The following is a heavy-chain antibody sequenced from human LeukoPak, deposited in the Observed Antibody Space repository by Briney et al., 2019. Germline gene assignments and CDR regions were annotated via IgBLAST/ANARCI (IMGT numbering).Heavy chain of an antibody. D-gene: IGHD1-26*01. Sequence: PGGSLRLSCAASGFTFSSYWLSWVRQAPGKGLEWVASIEQDGSQKYYVDSVRGRFTISRENAKNSVYLQMNSLRVEDTAVYYCARNSGSYPFDYWGQGTLVTVSS. CDR1: GFTFSSYW. CDR3: ARNSGSYPFDY. CDR2: IEQDGSQK. J-gene: IGHJ4*02. V-gene: IGHV3-7*01.